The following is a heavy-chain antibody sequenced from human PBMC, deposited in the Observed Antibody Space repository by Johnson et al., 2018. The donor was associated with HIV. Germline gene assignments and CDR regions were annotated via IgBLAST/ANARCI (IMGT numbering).Heavy chain of an antibody. CDR1: GFSFSGYG. J-gene: IGHJ3*02. Sequence: VQLVESGGGVVQPGGSLRLSCVASGFSFSGYGMHWVRQAPGKGLEWVAFIRFDGTIKYDADSVKGRFTVSRDSSKNTLFLQMTSLRVEDTAVYYCYGYYDAFDIWGQGTMVSVSS. CDR3: YGYYDAFDI. V-gene: IGHV3-30*02. CDR2: IRFDGTIK. D-gene: IGHD3-10*01.